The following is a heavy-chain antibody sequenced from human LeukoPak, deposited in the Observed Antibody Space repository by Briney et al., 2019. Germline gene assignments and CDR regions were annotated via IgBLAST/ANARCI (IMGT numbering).Heavy chain of an antibody. CDR2: LYSGSST. CDR3: ARVGDHYHWYLDV. D-gene: IGHD3-10*01. Sequence: GGSLRLSCAASGLTFSSYWMNWVRQAPGKGLEWVSILYSGSSTYYTDSVKGRFTVSRDDSKNTLYLHMNSLGVEDTAVYYCARVGDHYHWYLDVWGRGTLVTVSS. CDR1: GLTFSSYW. V-gene: IGHV3-53*01. J-gene: IGHJ2*01.